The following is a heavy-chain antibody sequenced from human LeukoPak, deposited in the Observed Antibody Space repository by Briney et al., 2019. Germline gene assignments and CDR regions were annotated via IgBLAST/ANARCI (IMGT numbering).Heavy chain of an antibody. J-gene: IGHJ6*03. Sequence: SQTLSLTCTVSGGSISSVSYYWSWIREPAGKGLEWIGRIYTSGSTEYNPSLKSRVTVSVDTSKNQFSLKLSSVTAADTAVYYCARLGSVYNYYYYMDVWGKGTTVTISS. D-gene: IGHD3-10*01. CDR3: ARLGSVYNYYYYMDV. V-gene: IGHV4-61*02. CDR1: GGSISSVSYY. CDR2: IYTSGST.